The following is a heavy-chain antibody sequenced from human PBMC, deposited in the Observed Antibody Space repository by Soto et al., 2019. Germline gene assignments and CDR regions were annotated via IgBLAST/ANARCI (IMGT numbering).Heavy chain of an antibody. CDR3: ARDWEAADY. CDR2: IVVGSGST. V-gene: IGHV1-58*01. D-gene: IGHD6-13*01. Sequence: GASVKVSCKASGFTFTSSAVQWVRQARGQRLEWIGWIVVGSGSTSYAQKFQGRVTMTRDTSTSTVYMELSSLRSEDTAVYYCARDWEAADYWGQGTLVTVSS. CDR1: GFTFTSSA. J-gene: IGHJ4*02.